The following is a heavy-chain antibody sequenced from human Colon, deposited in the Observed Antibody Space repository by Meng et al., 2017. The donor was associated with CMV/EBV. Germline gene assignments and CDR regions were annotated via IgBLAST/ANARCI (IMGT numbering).Heavy chain of an antibody. J-gene: IGHJ4*02. CDR3: ARGAYSSGWYPYFDY. CDR2: VSCTGGTT. CDR1: GFTFSSSA. Sequence: GESLKISWAASGFTFSSSAMSWVRQAPGKGLEWVSTVSCTGGTTYYAVSVKGRFTISRDNSRDTLYLQMNTLRAEDTAVYYCARGAYSSGWYPYFDYWGQGTLVTVSS. V-gene: IGHV3-23*01. D-gene: IGHD6-19*01.